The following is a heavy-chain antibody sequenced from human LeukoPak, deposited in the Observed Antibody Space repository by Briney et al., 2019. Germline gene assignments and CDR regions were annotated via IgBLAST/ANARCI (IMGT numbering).Heavy chain of an antibody. CDR1: GFTFTTYW. V-gene: IGHV3-7*01. D-gene: IGHD6-6*01. J-gene: IGHJ4*02. Sequence: GGSLRLSCAASGFTFTTYWMSWVRQAPGKGLEWVANINQDGIEKYYADSVKGRFTISGDNSKNTLSLQMNSLRAEDTAVYYCARDSRDLEYSSSSGLGCWGQGTLVTVSS. CDR3: ARDSRDLEYSSSSGLGC. CDR2: INQDGIEK.